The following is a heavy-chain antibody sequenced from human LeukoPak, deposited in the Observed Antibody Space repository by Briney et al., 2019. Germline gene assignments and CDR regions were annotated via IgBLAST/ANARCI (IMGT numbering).Heavy chain of an antibody. CDR3: ARLYCTRGSCSSYYDY. CDR1: GFTFSDYY. D-gene: IGHD2-15*01. V-gene: IGHV3-11*03. CDR2: ISSSSGYT. Sequence: GGSLRLSCAASGFTFSDYYMNWIRQTPGKGLEWVSYISSSSGYTNYADSVKGRFTISRDNAKNSLNLQMNSLRAEDTAVYYCARLYCTRGSCSSYYDYWGQGTLVTVSS. J-gene: IGHJ4*02.